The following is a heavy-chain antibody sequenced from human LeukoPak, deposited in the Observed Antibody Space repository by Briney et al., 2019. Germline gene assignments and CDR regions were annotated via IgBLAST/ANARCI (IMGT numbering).Heavy chain of an antibody. J-gene: IGHJ4*02. D-gene: IGHD3-16*01. CDR3: AREAPEGGFDY. Sequence: ASVKVSCKASGGTFSSYAISWVRQAPGQGLEWMGGIIPIFGTANYAQKFPGRVTITADESTSTAYMELSSLRSEDTAVYYCAREAPEGGFDYWGQGTLVTVSS. V-gene: IGHV1-69*13. CDR1: GGTFSSYA. CDR2: IIPIFGTA.